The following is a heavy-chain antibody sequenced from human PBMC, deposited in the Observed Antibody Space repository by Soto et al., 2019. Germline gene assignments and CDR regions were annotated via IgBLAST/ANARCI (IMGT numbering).Heavy chain of an antibody. Sequence: QVQLVQSGAEVKKPGASVKVSCKASGYTFTSYGISWVRQAAGQGLEWMGWISAYNGNTNYAQKLQGRVTMTTDTSTSTAYMELRSLRSDDTAVYYCAIGAFLMTTVTKPWWFDPWGQGTLVTVSS. CDR2: ISAYNGNT. D-gene: IGHD4-17*01. CDR3: AIGAFLMTTVTKPWWFDP. V-gene: IGHV1-18*01. CDR1: GYTFTSYG. J-gene: IGHJ5*02.